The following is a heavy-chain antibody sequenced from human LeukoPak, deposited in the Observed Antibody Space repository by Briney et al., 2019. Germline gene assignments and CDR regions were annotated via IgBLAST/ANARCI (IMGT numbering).Heavy chain of an antibody. CDR2: LDDEDGET. Sequence: GASVKVSCKVSGYTLTELSMHWVRQAPGKGLEWMGGLDDEDGETIYAQKFQGRVTTTEDTSTDTAYMELSSLGSDDTAVYYCTTRITGTTSYWFDPWGQGTLVTVSS. CDR3: TTRITGTTSYWFDP. V-gene: IGHV1-24*01. CDR1: GYTLTELS. J-gene: IGHJ5*02. D-gene: IGHD1-20*01.